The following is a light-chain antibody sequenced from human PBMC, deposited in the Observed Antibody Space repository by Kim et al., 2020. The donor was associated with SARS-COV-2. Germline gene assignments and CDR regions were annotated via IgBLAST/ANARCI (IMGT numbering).Light chain of an antibody. V-gene: IGKV1-39*01. CDR1: QSISSY. CDR2: AAS. Sequence: DIQMTQSPSSLSASVGDRVTITCRASQSISSYLNWYQQKPGKPPKLLIYAASSLQSGVPSRFSGSGSGTDFTLTISSLQPEDFATYYCQQSYPQGWTFGQGTKVDIK. J-gene: IGKJ1*01. CDR3: QQSYPQGWT.